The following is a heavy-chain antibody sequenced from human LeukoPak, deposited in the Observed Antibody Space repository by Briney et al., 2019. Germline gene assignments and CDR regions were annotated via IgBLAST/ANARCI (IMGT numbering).Heavy chain of an antibody. CDR2: IIPILGIA. Sequence: SVKVSCKASGGTFSSYTISWVRQAPGQGLEWMGRIIPILGIANYAQKFQGRVTITADKSTCTAYMELSSLRSEDTAVYYCASAGYEGYSSSWNDYWGQGTLVTVSS. J-gene: IGHJ4*02. CDR3: ASAGYEGYSSSWNDY. CDR1: GGTFSSYT. V-gene: IGHV1-69*02. D-gene: IGHD6-13*01.